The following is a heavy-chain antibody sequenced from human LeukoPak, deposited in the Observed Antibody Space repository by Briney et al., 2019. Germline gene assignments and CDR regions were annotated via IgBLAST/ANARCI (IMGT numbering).Heavy chain of an antibody. D-gene: IGHD5-18*01. CDR3: AKDLRGYIYGYLAFDI. CDR1: GFTFSGYG. V-gene: IGHV3-30*02. CDR2: IRYDGSNK. J-gene: IGHJ3*02. Sequence: GGSLRLSRAASGFTFSGYGMHWVRQAPGKGLEWVAFIRYDGSNKYYADSVKGRFIISRDNSKNSLYPQMNSLRAEDTAVYYCAKDLRGYIYGYLAFDIWGQGTMVTVSS.